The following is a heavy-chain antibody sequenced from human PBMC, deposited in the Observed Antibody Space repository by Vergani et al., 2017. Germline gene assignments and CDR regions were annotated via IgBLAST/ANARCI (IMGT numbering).Heavy chain of an antibody. CDR2: ISYDGSNK. Sequence: QVQLVESGGGVVQTGRSLRLSCAASGFTFSSYAMHWVRQAPGKGLEWVAVISYDGSNKYYADSVKGRFTISRDNSKNTLYLQMNSLRAEDTAVYYCARDSRIEEGVTDLDYWGQGTLVTVSS. D-gene: IGHD3-22*01. CDR3: ARDSRIEEGVTDLDY. J-gene: IGHJ4*02. CDR1: GFTFSSYA. V-gene: IGHV3-30*04.